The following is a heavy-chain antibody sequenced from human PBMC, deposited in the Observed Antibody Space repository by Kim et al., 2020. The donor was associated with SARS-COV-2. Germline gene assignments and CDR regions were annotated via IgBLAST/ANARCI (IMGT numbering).Heavy chain of an antibody. Sequence: SETLSLTCAVYGGSFSGYYWSWIRQPPGKGLEWIGEINHSGSTNYNPSLKSRVTISVDTSKNQFSLQLSAVTAADTAVSYCARGGSSVYFNWFDPWGQGT. CDR2: INHSGST. D-gene: IGHD6-25*01. J-gene: IGHJ5*02. V-gene: IGHV4-34*01. CDR3: ARGGSSVYFNWFDP. CDR1: GGSFSGYY.